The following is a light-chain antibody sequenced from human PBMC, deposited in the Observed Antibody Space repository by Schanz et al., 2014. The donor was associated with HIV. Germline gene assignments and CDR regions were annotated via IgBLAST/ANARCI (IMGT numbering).Light chain of an antibody. CDR2: GVT. V-gene: IGLV2-14*03. CDR3: SSYRGDHTVV. CDR1: SGDIGTYAA. Sequence: QSVLTQPASVSGSPGQSITISCTGTSGDIGTYAAVSWYQQHPDKAPRLLIYGVTSRPSGISSRFSGSASGNTASLTISGLQAEDEADYYCSSYRGDHTVVFGGGTQLTVL. J-gene: IGLJ3*02.